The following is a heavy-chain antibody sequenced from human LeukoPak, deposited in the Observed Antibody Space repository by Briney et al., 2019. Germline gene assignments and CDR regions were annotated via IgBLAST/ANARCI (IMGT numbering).Heavy chain of an antibody. Sequence: GGSLRLSCAASGFTVSSNYMSWVRQAPGKGLEWVSVIYSGGSTYYADSVKGRFTISRDNSKNTLSLQMNSMRAVDTAVYYCARARLYYYDSSGYQYYFDYWGQGTLVTVSS. V-gene: IGHV3-53*05. CDR3: ARARLYYYDSSGYQYYFDY. J-gene: IGHJ4*02. CDR1: GFTVSSNY. CDR2: IYSGGST. D-gene: IGHD3-22*01.